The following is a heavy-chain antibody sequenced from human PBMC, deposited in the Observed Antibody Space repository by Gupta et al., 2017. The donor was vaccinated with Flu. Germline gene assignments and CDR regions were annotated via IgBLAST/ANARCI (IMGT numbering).Heavy chain of an antibody. CDR3: ARAKSDSSGFLSLIFVDY. J-gene: IGHJ4*02. Sequence: RHAPGKGLEWVAVISYDGSNQYYADSVKGRFTISRDNPKNTLYVQMNSLRPEDTAVYYCARAKSDSSGFLSLIFVDYWGQGTRVTVSS. CDR2: ISYDGSNQ. D-gene: IGHD3-22*01. V-gene: IGHV3-30*04.